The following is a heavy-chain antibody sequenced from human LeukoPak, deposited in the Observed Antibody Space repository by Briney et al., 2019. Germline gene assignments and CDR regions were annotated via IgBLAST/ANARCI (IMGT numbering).Heavy chain of an antibody. CDR3: ARDWSRVPANYYFDY. V-gene: IGHV1-2*02. Sequence: ASVKVSCKASGYTFTGYYMHWVRQAPGQGLEWMGWINPNSGGTNYAQKFQGRVTMTRDTSISTAYMELSRLRSDDTAVYYCARDWSRVPANYYFDYWGQGTLVTVSS. CDR2: INPNSGGT. J-gene: IGHJ4*02. D-gene: IGHD2-2*01. CDR1: GYTFTGYY.